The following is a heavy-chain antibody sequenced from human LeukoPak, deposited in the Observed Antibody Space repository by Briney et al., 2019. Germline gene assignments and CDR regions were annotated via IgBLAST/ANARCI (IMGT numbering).Heavy chain of an antibody. V-gene: IGHV3-23*01. Sequence: GGSLRLSCAASGSIFSNHGMNWVRQPPGKGLEWVSCVSPNGETAYYADSVKGRFTISRDNSKNTVYLQVSSLRAEDTAVYYCAKDLGWIQFCYWGQGTLVTVSS. CDR1: GSIFSNHG. CDR3: AKDLGWIQFCY. D-gene: IGHD5-18*01. CDR2: VSPNGETA. J-gene: IGHJ4*02.